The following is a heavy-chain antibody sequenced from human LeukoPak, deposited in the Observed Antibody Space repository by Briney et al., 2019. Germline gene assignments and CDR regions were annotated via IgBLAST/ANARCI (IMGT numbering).Heavy chain of an antibody. Sequence: VRSLSPSCAASGFASSSYSMNWGPQTPGGGEWRVLSITSSSSYIYYADSVKGRFTISRANAKNSLYLQMNSLRAEDTAVYYCARDLLYGSGSYPTLFDYWGQGTLVTVSS. D-gene: IGHD3-10*01. J-gene: IGHJ4*02. CDR1: GFASSSYS. CDR2: ITSSSSYI. V-gene: IGHV3-21*01. CDR3: ARDLLYGSGSYPTLFDY.